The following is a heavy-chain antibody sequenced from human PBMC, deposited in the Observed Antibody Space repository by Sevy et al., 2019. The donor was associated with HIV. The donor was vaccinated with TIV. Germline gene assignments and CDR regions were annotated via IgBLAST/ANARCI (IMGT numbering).Heavy chain of an antibody. CDR2: ISYDGSNK. D-gene: IGHD3-3*01. CDR1: GFTFSSYA. V-gene: IGHV3-30*04. CDR3: AREAVLQFLEWLFL. J-gene: IGHJ4*02. Sequence: GGSLRLSCAASGFTFSSYAMHWVRQAPGKGLEWVAVISYDGSNKYYADSVKGRFTISRDNSKNTLYLQMNSLRAEDTAVYYCAREAVLQFLEWLFLWGQGTLVTVSS.